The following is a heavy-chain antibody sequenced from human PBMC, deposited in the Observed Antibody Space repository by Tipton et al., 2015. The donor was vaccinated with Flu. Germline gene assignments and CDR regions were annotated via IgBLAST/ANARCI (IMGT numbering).Heavy chain of an antibody. D-gene: IGHD3-22*01. CDR1: GGSISGDYY. CDR2: IYHSEST. Sequence: TLSLTCTVSGGSISGDYYWSWIRQPPGKGLEWIGYIYHSESTYYNPSLRSRLTMSVDMSRNQFSLNLTSVTAADTAVYYCARMEYYDRRVPYWGQGTLVSVSS. J-gene: IGHJ1*01. CDR3: ARMEYYDRRVPY. V-gene: IGHV4-30-4*01.